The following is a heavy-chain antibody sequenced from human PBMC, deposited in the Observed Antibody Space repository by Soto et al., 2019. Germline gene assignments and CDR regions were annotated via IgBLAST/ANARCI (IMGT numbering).Heavy chain of an antibody. V-gene: IGHV5-51*01. CDR1: EYRFNSYW. CDR2: IYPGDSDT. J-gene: IGHJ6*02. CDR3: ARQGLNGAYDYFAMDV. Sequence: GESLKISCKGSEYRFNSYWIGWVRQMPGKGLEWIGMIYPGDSDTTYSPSFEGQVTISVDKSISTAYLQWSSLKASDSATYYCARQGLNGAYDYFAMDVWGQGTTVTVSS. D-gene: IGHD3-9*01.